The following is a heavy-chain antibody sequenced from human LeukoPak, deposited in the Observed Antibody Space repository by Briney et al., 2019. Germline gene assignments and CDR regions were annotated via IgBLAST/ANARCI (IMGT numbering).Heavy chain of an antibody. CDR2: IIPMFGIA. Sequence: ASVKVSCKASGGTFSRYAISWVRQAPGQGLEWMGGIIPMFGIANYAQKFQGRVTITADESTTTAYMELSSLRSEDTAVYYCARDRPYTGGWRGFDYWGQGTLVTVSS. J-gene: IGHJ4*02. CDR1: GGTFSRYA. D-gene: IGHD6-19*01. CDR3: ARDRPYTGGWRGFDY. V-gene: IGHV1-69*13.